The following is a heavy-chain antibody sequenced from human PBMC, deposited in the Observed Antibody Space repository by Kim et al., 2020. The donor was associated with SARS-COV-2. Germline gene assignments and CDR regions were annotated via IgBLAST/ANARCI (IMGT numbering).Heavy chain of an antibody. J-gene: IGHJ6*02. CDR3: AGEVGLVVVAATPYSGNSYYGMDV. CDR2: IIPIFGTA. CDR1: GGTFSSYA. Sequence: SVKVSCKASGGTFSSYAISWVRQAPGQGLEWMGGIIPIFGTANYAQKFQGRVTITADESTSTAYMELSSLRSEDTAVYYCAGEVGLVVVAATPYSGNSYYGMDVWGQGTTVTVSS. D-gene: IGHD2-15*01. V-gene: IGHV1-69*13.